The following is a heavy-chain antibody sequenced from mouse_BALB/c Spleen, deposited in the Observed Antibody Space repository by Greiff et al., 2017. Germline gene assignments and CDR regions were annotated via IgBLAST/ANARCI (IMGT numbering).Heavy chain of an antibody. CDR1: GFTFSSYG. Sequence: EVKVVESGGDLVKPGGSLKLSCAASGFTFSSYGMSWVRQTPDKRLEWVATISSGGSYTYYPDSVKGRFTISRDNAKNTLYLQMSSLKSEDTAMYYCASPTVVAYYAMDYWGQGTSVTVSS. J-gene: IGHJ4*01. CDR2: ISSGGSYT. CDR3: ASPTVVAYYAMDY. V-gene: IGHV5-6*01. D-gene: IGHD1-1*01.